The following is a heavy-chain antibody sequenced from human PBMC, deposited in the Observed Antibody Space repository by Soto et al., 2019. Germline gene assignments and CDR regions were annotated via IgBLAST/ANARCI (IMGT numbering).Heavy chain of an antibody. J-gene: IGHJ6*02. D-gene: IGHD6-13*01. CDR2: MNPNSGNT. V-gene: IGHV1-8*01. CDR3: ATNLIAAAGTLGYYYYGMDV. Sequence: ASVKVSCKASGYTFTSYDINGVRQATGQGLEWLGGMNPNSGNTGYAQKFQGRVTMTRNTSISTAYMELSSLRSEDTAVYYCATNLIAAAGTLGYYYYGMDVWGQGTTVTVSS. CDR1: GYTFTSYD.